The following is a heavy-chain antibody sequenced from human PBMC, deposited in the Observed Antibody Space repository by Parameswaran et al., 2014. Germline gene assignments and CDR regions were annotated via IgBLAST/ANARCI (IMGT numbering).Heavy chain of an antibody. CDR2: INHSGST. CDR3: ARRDDSSGYYAGPNDY. D-gene: IGHD3-22*01. Sequence: SETLSLTCAVYGGSFSGYYWSWIRQPPGKGLEWIGEINHSGSTNYNPSLKSRVTISVDTSKNQFSLKLSSVTAADTAVYYCARRDDSSGYYAGPNDYWGQGTLVTVSS. V-gene: IGHV4-34*01. CDR1: GGSFSGYY. J-gene: IGHJ4*02.